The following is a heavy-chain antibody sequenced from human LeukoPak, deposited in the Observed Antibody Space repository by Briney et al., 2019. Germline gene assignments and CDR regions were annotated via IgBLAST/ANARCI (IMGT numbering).Heavy chain of an antibody. Sequence: ASVKVSCKASGYTFTSYGISWVRQAPGQGLEWMGWISAYNGNTNYAQKLQGRVTMTPDTSTSTAYMELRRLRSDDTAVYYCARAGLGYCSSTSCSGGWFDPWGQGTLVTVSS. CDR1: GYTFTSYG. V-gene: IGHV1-18*01. CDR3: ARAGLGYCSSTSCSGGWFDP. D-gene: IGHD2-2*01. J-gene: IGHJ5*02. CDR2: ISAYNGNT.